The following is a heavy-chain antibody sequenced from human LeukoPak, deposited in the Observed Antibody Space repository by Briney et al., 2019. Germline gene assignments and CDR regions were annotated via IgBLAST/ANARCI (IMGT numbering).Heavy chain of an antibody. Sequence: GGSLRLSCAASGLTFSSYAMNWVRQASGKGLEWVSGISDSGDNTYYADSVKGRFTISRDNYENTLYLQMNSLRAEDTAVYYCAKSRDGYNMYYFDYWGQGTLVTVSS. CDR2: ISDSGDNT. CDR3: AKSRDGYNMYYFDY. CDR1: GLTFSSYA. J-gene: IGHJ4*02. V-gene: IGHV3-23*01. D-gene: IGHD5-24*01.